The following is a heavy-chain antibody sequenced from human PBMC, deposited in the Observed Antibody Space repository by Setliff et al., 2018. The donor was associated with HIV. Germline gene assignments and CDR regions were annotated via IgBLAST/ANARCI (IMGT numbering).Heavy chain of an antibody. J-gene: IGHJ4*01. CDR2: SGDT. D-gene: IGHD1-1*01. V-gene: IGHV4-4*07. CDR3: ARIDPGKFWSLDC. CDR1: GGSISSYY. Sequence: PSETLSLTCTVSGGSISSYYWSWIRQPPGKGLEWIGRSGDTIYNPSLESRVTISVDTSRNQFSLRLSSVTAADTAVYYCARIDPGKFWSLDCWGRGTLVTVSS.